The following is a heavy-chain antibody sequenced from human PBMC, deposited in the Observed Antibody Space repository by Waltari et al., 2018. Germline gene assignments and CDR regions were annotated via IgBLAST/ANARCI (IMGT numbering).Heavy chain of an antibody. CDR3: AREYCGGECRLFDF. J-gene: IGHJ4*02. CDR1: RAHITEHS. Sequence: LLQSGAEVLKPGASVKVSCSVSRAHITEHSIHRIRQAPGRGRDWMGWINPNGGASHVAPKLRGSFTVTWDTSMTTSHMGLSGLRSDDPAVYYCAREYCGGECRLFDFWGQGSLVTVSS. V-gene: IGHV1-2*02. D-gene: IGHD2-21*01. CDR2: INPNGGAS.